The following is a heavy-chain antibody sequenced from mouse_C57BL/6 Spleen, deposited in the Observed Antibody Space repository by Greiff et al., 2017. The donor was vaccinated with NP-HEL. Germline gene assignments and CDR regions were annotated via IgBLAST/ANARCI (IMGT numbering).Heavy chain of an antibody. Sequence: VQLQQSGPELVKPGASVKISCKASGYAFSSSWMNWVKQRPGKGLEWIGRIYPGGGYTNYNGKFKGKATLTADKSSSTAYMQLSSLTSEDSAVYLGASVKGSHFSMDDWGKGASVTVSS. D-gene: IGHD1-1*02. CDR3: ASVKGSHFSMDD. V-gene: IGHV1-82*01. CDR2: IYPGGGYT. CDR1: GYAFSSSW. J-gene: IGHJ4*01.